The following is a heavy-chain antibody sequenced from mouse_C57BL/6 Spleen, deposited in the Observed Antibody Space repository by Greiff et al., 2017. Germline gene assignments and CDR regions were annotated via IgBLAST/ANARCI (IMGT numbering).Heavy chain of an antibody. J-gene: IGHJ1*03. CDR2: IDPSDSYT. Sequence: QVQLQQPGAELVKPGASVKLSCKASGYTFTSYWMQWVKQRPGQGLEWIGEIDPSDSYTNYNQKFKGKATLTVDTSSSTAYMQLSSLTSEDSAVYYCARSLGRVYWYFDVWGTGTTVTVSA. V-gene: IGHV1-50*01. CDR1: GYTFTSYW. D-gene: IGHD4-1*01. CDR3: ARSLGRVYWYFDV.